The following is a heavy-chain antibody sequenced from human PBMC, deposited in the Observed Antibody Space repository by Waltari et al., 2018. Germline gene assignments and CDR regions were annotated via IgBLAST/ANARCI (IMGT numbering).Heavy chain of an antibody. Sequence: QVQLVQSGSEVKKPGSSVKVSLKASGGTFGSYAVSWVRQAPVKGLEWGGGIKPVLGTTSYAQKFQDRVTLIADDSSSTVYMEWSSLKSDDTAVYYCARDRHFSDGGAYYESGLWGRGTLVTVSS. V-gene: IGHV1-69*13. D-gene: IGHD2-21*01. CDR2: IKPVLGTT. CDR3: ARDRHFSDGGAYYESGL. CDR1: GGTFGSYA. J-gene: IGHJ2*01.